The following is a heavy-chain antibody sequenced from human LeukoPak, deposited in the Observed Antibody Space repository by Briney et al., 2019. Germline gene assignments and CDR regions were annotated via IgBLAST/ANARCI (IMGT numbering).Heavy chain of an antibody. V-gene: IGHV1-8*01. CDR1: GYTFTSYD. CDR3: ARGSYYDSSGYYLGLSY. CDR2: MNPNSGNT. D-gene: IGHD3-22*01. J-gene: IGHJ4*02. Sequence: ASVKVSCKASGYTFTSYDINWVRQATGQGLEWMGWMNPNSGNTGYAQKFQGRVTMTRNTSISTAYMELSSLRSEDTAVYYCARGSYYDSSGYYLGLSYRGQGTLVTVSS.